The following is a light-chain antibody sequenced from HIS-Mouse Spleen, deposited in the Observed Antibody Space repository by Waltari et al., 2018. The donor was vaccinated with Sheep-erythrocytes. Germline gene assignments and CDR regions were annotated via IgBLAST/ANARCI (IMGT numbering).Light chain of an antibody. CDR1: SRDVGSYNL. CDR3: CSYAGSSTWV. Sequence: QSALTPPASVSGSPGQSITISCTGTSRDVGSYNLVSWYQQHPGEAPKLMIYEGSKRPSGVSNRFSGSKSGNTASLTISGLQAEDEADYYCCSYAGSSTWVFGGGTKLTVL. V-gene: IGLV2-23*01. CDR2: EGS. J-gene: IGLJ3*02.